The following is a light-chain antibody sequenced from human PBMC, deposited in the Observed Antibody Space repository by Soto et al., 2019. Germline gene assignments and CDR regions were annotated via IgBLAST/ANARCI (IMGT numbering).Light chain of an antibody. J-gene: IGKJ1*01. CDR1: QSLLYSDGDTY. V-gene: IGKV2-30*01. CDR3: LQATHWPWT. CDR2: NVS. Sequence: DVVMTQSPLSLSVTLGQSASISCRSTQSLLYSDGDTYLNWYHQRPGQSTRRLIQNVSKRGSGVTDRIIGGGSCSDFTLEISRVEAEDVCTYYCLQATHWPWTFGQGTKVDI.